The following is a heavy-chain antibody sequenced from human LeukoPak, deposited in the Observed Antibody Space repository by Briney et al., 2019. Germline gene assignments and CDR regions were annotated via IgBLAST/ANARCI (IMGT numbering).Heavy chain of an antibody. CDR2: ISGSGGST. V-gene: IGHV3-23*01. D-gene: IGHD3-10*01. CDR1: GFTFSSYA. CDR3: AKGGETPDQNVLLWFGELLSWFDP. J-gene: IGHJ5*02. Sequence: QPGGSLRLSCAASGFTFSSYAMSWVRQAPGKGLEWVSAISGSGGSTYYADSVKGRFTISRDNSKNTLYLQMNSLRAEDTAVYYCAKGGETPDQNVLLWFGELLSWFDPWGQGTLVTVSS.